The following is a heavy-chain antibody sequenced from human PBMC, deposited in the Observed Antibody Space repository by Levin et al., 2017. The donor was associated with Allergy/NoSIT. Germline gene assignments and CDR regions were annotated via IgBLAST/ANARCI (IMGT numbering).Heavy chain of an antibody. CDR3: TRGYSRYYDKEGWFDP. CDR1: GFTFSSYW. CDR2: INTDGSST. D-gene: IGHD3-22*01. V-gene: IGHV3-74*01. J-gene: IGHJ5*02. Sequence: GESLKISCAASGFTFSSYWMHWVRQAPGKGLVWVSRINTDGSSTTYADSVKGRFTISRDNAKNTLYLQMNSLRAEDTAVYYCTRGYSRYYDKEGWFDPWGQGTLVTVSS.